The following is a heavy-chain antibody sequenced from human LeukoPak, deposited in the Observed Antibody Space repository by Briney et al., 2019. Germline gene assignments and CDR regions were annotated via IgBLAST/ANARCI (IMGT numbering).Heavy chain of an antibody. D-gene: IGHD6-13*01. V-gene: IGHV3-64D*06. CDR1: GFTFSSYA. CDR2: IATNGGST. J-gene: IGHJ4*02. Sequence: GGSLRLSCSASGFTFSSYAMRWVRQAPGKGLEYVSAIATNGGSTYHADSVKGRFTISRDNSKNTLYLQMSSLRPEDTAVCYCVKGAAAGTLPFDYWGQGTLVTVSS. CDR3: VKGAAAGTLPFDY.